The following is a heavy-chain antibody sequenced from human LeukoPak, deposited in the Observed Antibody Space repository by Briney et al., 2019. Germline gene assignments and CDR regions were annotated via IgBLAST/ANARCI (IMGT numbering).Heavy chain of an antibody. Sequence: ASVKVSCKASGYTFTGYYMHWVRQAPGQGLEWMGWINPNSGGTNYAQKFQGRVTMTRDTSISTAYMELSRLRSDDTAVYYCARWGTAMYYYYGIDVWGQGTTVTVSS. V-gene: IGHV1-2*02. J-gene: IGHJ6*02. CDR3: ARWGTAMYYYYGIDV. CDR1: GYTFTGYY. D-gene: IGHD5-18*01. CDR2: INPNSGGT.